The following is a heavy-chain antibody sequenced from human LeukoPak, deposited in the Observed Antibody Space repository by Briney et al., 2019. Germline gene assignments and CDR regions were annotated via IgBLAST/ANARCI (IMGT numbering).Heavy chain of an antibody. CDR3: ARCHYDSSGLTDY. CDR1: GGSISSSSYC. D-gene: IGHD3-22*01. CDR2: IYYSGST. Sequence: PSETLSLTCTVSGGSISSSSYCWGWLRQPPGKGLEWIGSIYYSGSTYYNPSLKRRVTISLHTSKNQFSLQLSSVTAADTAVYYCARCHYDSSGLTDYWGQGTLVTVSS. V-gene: IGHV4-39*01. J-gene: IGHJ4*02.